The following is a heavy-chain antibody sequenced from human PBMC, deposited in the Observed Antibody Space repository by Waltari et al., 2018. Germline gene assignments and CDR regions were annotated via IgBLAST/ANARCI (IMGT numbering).Heavy chain of an antibody. J-gene: IGHJ4*02. CDR1: GLSLSPSA. V-gene: IGHV1-58*01. CDR2: ILVGSGET. D-gene: IGHD5-12*01. Sequence: QMQLVQSGPEVTKPGTSVKVPCETSGLSLSPSAVQWVRQARGQGLEWIGWILVGSGETSFAQKFKERVTITRDIYTSTIYMELSSLTSDDSAVYYCSAVGSMANFDYWGPGTLVSVSS. CDR3: SAVGSMANFDY.